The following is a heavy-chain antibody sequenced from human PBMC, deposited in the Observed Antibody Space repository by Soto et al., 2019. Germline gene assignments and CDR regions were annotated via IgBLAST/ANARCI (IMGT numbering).Heavy chain of an antibody. CDR3: ARETRTTAGNSLDY. CDR1: GFSVSSDY. Sequence: EVQLVESGGGLVQPGGSLRPSCAASGFSVSSDYMTWVRQAPGKGLEWVSVIYSGGNTYYADSMKGRFTISSDTSKKTLDLQINSLRVEDTAVSYCARETRTTAGNSLDYWGQGTLVTVGS. CDR2: IYSGGNT. D-gene: IGHD6-13*01. V-gene: IGHV3-66*01. J-gene: IGHJ4*02.